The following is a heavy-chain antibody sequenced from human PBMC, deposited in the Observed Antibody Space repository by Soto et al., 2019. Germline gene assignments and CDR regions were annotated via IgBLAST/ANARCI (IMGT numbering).Heavy chain of an antibody. V-gene: IGHV4-34*01. CDR3: KGPFWQGPYYMDV. J-gene: IGHJ6*03. CDR2: INHSGST. D-gene: IGHD3-3*01. Sequence: PSETLSLTCAVYGGSFSGYYWSWIRQPPGKGLEWIGEINHSGSTNYNPSLKSRVTISVDTSKNQFSLKLSSVTAADTAVYYCKGPFWQGPYYMDVWGKGTTVTVSS. CDR1: GGSFSGYY.